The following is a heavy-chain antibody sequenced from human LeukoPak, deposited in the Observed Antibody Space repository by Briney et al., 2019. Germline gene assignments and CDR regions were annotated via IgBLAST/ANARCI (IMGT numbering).Heavy chain of an antibody. V-gene: IGHV4-31*11. CDR2: IYYSGST. CDR3: ARGQPRYWFDP. Sequence: SETLSLTCAVSGGSISSSNWWSWIRQHPGKGLEWIGYIYYSGSTYYNPSLKSRVTISVDTSKNQFSLKLSSVTAADTAVYYCARGQPRYWFDPWGQGTLVTVSS. J-gene: IGHJ5*02. CDR1: GGSISSSNW.